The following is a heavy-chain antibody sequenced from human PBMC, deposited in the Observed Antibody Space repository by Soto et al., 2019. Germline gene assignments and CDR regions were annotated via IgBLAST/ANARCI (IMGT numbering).Heavy chain of an antibody. CDR3: AKDHSSRWDFDY. Sequence: EVQLLESGGGLVQPGGSLRLSCAASGFSFSSYAMSWVRQAPGKGLEWVSAISGSGGSTYYADSVKGRFTISRDNSKNTLYLQMNSLRAEDTAVYYCAKDHSSRWDFDYWGQGTLVTVSS. CDR1: GFSFSSYA. J-gene: IGHJ4*02. D-gene: IGHD6-13*01. V-gene: IGHV3-23*01. CDR2: ISGSGGST.